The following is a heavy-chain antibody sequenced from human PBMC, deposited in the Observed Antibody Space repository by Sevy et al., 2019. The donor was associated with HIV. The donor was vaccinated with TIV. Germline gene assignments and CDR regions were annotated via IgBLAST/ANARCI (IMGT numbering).Heavy chain of an antibody. D-gene: IGHD2-15*01. J-gene: IGHJ6*02. Sequence: SETLSLTCTVSGGSISRGDYYWSWIRQHPGKGLEWIGYISNSWSTYYNPSLKSRVTISVDTSKNQFSLKLSSVTAADTAVYYCAREDRDIVYGMDVWGQGTTVTVSS. V-gene: IGHV4-31*03. CDR1: GGSISRGDYY. CDR3: AREDRDIVYGMDV. CDR2: ISNSWST.